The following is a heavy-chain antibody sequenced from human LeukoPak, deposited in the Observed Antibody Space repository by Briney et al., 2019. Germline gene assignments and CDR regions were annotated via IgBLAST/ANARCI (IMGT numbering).Heavy chain of an antibody. CDR1: GFTFSSYT. D-gene: IGHD3-22*01. V-gene: IGHV3-23*01. CDR2: IGGSGGSI. Sequence: GGSLRLSCAASGFTFSSYTMNWVRQAPGKGLEWVSVIGGSGGSIYYADSVKGRFTISRDNSKNTLYLQMNSLRAEDTAVYYCARADVYYYDSSGYYLTYWGQGTLVTVSS. CDR3: ARADVYYYDSSGYYLTY. J-gene: IGHJ4*02.